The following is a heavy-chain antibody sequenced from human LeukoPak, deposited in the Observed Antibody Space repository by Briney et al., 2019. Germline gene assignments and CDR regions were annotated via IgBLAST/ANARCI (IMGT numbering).Heavy chain of an antibody. D-gene: IGHD3-10*01. V-gene: IGHV3-48*04. CDR2: ISSSSSTI. J-gene: IGHJ4*02. CDR1: GFTFSSYS. CDR3: ARDHYYGSGSHPLY. Sequence: GGSLRLSCAASGFTFSSYSMNWVRQAPGKGLEWVSYISSSSSTIYYADSVKGRFTISRDNAKNSLYLQMNSLRAEDTAVYYCARDHYYGSGSHPLYWGQGTLVTVSS.